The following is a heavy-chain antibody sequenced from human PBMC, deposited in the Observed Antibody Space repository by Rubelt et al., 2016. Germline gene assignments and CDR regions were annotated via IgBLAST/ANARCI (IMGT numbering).Heavy chain of an antibody. CDR2: INTDGST. J-gene: IGHJ3*02. Sequence: RYWMHWVRQAPGKGLVWVSRINTDGSTSYADSVKGRFTISRDNGKNTLHLQMNSLRAEDTAVYYCARDRFFGAFDMWGQGTMVTVSS. CDR3: ARDRFFGAFDM. V-gene: IGHV3-74*01. CDR1: RYW. D-gene: IGHD3-3*01.